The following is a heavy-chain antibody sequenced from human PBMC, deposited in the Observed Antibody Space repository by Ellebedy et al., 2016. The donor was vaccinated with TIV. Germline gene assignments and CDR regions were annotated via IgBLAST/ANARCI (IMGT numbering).Heavy chain of an antibody. CDR3: AAEYFFDRDTYYYPDDF. D-gene: IGHD3-10*01. CDR1: GASFTGNH. CDR2: ITHGGST. V-gene: IGHV4-34*01. J-gene: IGHJ4*02. Sequence: SETLSLTXGVSGASFTGNHWTWIRQTQARGLEWIGEITHGGSTNYNPSLKSRLTISGDMTKKQFSMTLSSVTAADTAVYYCAAEYFFDRDTYYYPDDFWGPGTQVSVSS.